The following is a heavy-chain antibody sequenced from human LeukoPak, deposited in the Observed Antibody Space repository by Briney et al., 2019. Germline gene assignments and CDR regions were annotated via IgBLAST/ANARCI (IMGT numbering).Heavy chain of an antibody. CDR1: GGSISSYY. CDR3: ARGTLNIPGEHGAFDY. V-gene: IGHV4-39*07. CDR2: IYYSGST. Sequence: KPSETLSLTCTVSGGSISSYYWGWIRQPPGKGLEWIGSIYYSGSTYYNPSLKSRVTISVDTSKNQFSLKLSSVTAADTAVYYCARGTLNIPGEHGAFDYWGQGTLVTVSS. J-gene: IGHJ4*02. D-gene: IGHD1-14*01.